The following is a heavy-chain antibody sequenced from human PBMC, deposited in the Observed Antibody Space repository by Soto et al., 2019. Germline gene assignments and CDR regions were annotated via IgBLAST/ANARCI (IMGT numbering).Heavy chain of an antibody. CDR1: GFTFSSYA. J-gene: IGHJ4*02. D-gene: IGHD3-3*01. V-gene: IGHV3-30-3*01. Sequence: PGGSLRLSCAASGFTFSSYAMHWVRQAPGKGLEWVAVISYDGSNKYYADSVKGRFTISRDNSKNTLYLQMNSLRAEDTAVYYCAREGWNDLFGVVGLPNLDYWGQGTLVTVSS. CDR2: ISYDGSNK. CDR3: AREGWNDLFGVVGLPNLDY.